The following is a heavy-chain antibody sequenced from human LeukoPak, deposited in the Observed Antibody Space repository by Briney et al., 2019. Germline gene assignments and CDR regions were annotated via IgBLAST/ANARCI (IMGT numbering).Heavy chain of an antibody. V-gene: IGHV4-38-2*02. CDR1: GYSISSGYY. CDR2: IYHSGST. CDR3: ARDQIVVGLGWFDP. J-gene: IGHJ5*02. Sequence: SETLSLTCTVSGYSISSGYYWGWIRQPPGKGLEWIGSIYHSGSTYYNPSLKSRVTISVDTSKNQFSLKLSSVTAADTAVYYCARDQIVVGLGWFDPWGQGTLVTVSS. D-gene: IGHD3-22*01.